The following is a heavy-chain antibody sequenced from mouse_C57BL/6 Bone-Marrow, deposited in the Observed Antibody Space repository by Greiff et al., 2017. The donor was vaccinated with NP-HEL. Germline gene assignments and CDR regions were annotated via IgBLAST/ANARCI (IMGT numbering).Heavy chain of an antibody. D-gene: IGHD2-3*01. CDR1: GFSLTSSG. CDR2: IWRGGST. CDR3: AKDGYYSYYFDY. V-gene: IGHV2-5*01. J-gene: IGHJ2*01. Sequence: VQLQQSGPGLVQPSQSLSITCTVSGFSLTSSGVHWVRQSPGKGLVWLGVIWRGGSTDHNAAFLSRLSITKDNSKSPVIFKMNSLQADDTAIYYCAKDGYYSYYFDYWGQGTTLTVST.